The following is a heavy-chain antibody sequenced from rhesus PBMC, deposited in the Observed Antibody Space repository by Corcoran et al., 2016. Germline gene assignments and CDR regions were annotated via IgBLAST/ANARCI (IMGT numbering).Heavy chain of an antibody. Sequence: QVQLQESGPGLVKPSESLSLTCAVSGGSISSNYWSWIRQPPGKGLEWIGYIYGSSGSIYYNPSLKSRVTISIDTSKNQFSLKMSSVTAADTAVYYCARTRLGGYDYWGQGVLVTVSS. CDR1: GGSISSNY. CDR3: ARTRLGGYDY. CDR2: IYGSSGSI. J-gene: IGHJ4*01. V-gene: IGHV4S7*01. D-gene: IGHD5-12*01.